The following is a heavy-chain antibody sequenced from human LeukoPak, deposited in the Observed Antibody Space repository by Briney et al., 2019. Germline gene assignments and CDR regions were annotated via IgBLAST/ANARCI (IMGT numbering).Heavy chain of an antibody. CDR3: ARGGDWLPQY. CDR1: GYSFTGYG. J-gene: IGHJ4*02. CDR2: ISAYNGNT. Sequence: GESLKISCKGSGYSFTGYGVSWVRQAPGQGLEWMGWISAYNGNTNYAQKLQGRVTMTTDTSTSTAYMELRSLRSDDTAVYYCARGGDWLPQYWGQGTLVTVSS. V-gene: IGHV1-18*01. D-gene: IGHD3-9*01.